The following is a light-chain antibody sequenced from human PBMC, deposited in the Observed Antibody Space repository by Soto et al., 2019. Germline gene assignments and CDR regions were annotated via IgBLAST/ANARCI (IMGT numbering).Light chain of an antibody. J-gene: IGKJ4*01. CDR3: QQRNILPLT. CDR1: QRIDSNY. CDR2: DAS. Sequence: EIVLTQSPATLSLSVGERATLSCGASQRIDSNYVAWYQQKPGLAPRLLIYDASSRASGIPDRFSGSGSGTDFTLTISRLEPDDFAVYYCQQRNILPLTFGGGTKVEIK. V-gene: IGKV3D-20*01.